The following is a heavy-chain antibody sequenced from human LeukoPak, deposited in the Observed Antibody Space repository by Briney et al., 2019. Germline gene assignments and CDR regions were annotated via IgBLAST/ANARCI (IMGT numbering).Heavy chain of an antibody. J-gene: IGHJ3*02. CDR1: GFTFSSYW. CDR3: AREKGYGDYSDAFDI. D-gene: IGHD4-17*01. Sequence: GGSLRLSCAASGFTFSSYWMHWVRQAPGKGLVWVSRINSDGSSTSYADSVKGRFTISRDNAKNTLYLQMNSLRAEDTAVYYCAREKGYGDYSDAFDIWGQGTMVTVSS. CDR2: INSDGSST. V-gene: IGHV3-74*01.